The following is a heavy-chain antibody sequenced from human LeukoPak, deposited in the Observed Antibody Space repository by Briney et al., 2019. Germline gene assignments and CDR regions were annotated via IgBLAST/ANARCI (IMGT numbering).Heavy chain of an antibody. CDR2: IYTSGST. CDR1: GGSISSGSYY. J-gene: IGHJ5*02. D-gene: IGHD6-13*01. Sequence: SQTLSLTCTVSGGSISSGSYYWSWIRQPAGKGLEWIGRIYTSGSTNYNPSLKSRVTISVDTSKNQFSLKLSSVTAADTAVYYCARERYSSISHWFDPWGQGTLVTVSS. V-gene: IGHV4-61*02. CDR3: ARERYSSISHWFDP.